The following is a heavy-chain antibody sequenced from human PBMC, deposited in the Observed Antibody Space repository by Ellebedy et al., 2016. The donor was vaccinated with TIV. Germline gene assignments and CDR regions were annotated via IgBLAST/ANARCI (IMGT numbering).Heavy chain of an antibody. J-gene: IGHJ1*01. Sequence: ASVKVSCXASGYTFTSYAMHWVRQTPGQRLEWMGWINAGNGNTKYSQKFKGRVTITRDTSASTAYMELSSLRSEDTAVYYCARARVAEYFQHWGQGTLVTVSS. CDR3: ARARVAEYFQH. V-gene: IGHV1-3*01. CDR2: INAGNGNT. CDR1: GYTFTSYA.